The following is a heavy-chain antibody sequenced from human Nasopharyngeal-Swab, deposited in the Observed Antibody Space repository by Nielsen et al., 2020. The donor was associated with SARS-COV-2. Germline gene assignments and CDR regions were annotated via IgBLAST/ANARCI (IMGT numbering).Heavy chain of an antibody. CDR1: GFTFSSYA. CDR3: ARDQGGMFDP. Sequence: GGSLRLSCAASGFTFSSYAMHWVRQAPGKGLEWVAVISYDGSNKYYADSVKGRFTISRDNSKNTLYLQMTSLRAEDTAVYYCARDQGGMFDPWGQGTLVTVSS. V-gene: IGHV3-30-3*01. J-gene: IGHJ5*02. CDR2: ISYDGSNK.